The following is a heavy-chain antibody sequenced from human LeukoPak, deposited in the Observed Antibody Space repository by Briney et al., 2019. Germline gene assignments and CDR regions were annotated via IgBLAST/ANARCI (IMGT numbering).Heavy chain of an antibody. D-gene: IGHD2-2*03. Sequence: GGSLRLSCAASGFTFSDYYMSWIRQAPGKGLEWVSYISSSGSTIYYADSVKGRFTISRDNAKNSLYLQMNSLRAEDTAVYYWARDELDIVVVPAAIDYYYYMDVWGKGTTVTVSS. CDR1: GFTFSDYY. CDR2: ISSSGSTI. CDR3: ARDELDIVVVPAAIDYYYYMDV. J-gene: IGHJ6*03. V-gene: IGHV3-11*04.